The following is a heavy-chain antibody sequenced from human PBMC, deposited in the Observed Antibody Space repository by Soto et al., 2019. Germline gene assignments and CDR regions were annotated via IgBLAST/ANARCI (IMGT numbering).Heavy chain of an antibody. CDR1: GYTFTSYY. CDR3: ARDPQWLAVDY. V-gene: IGHV1-46*01. J-gene: IGHJ4*02. CDR2: INTSGGST. Sequence: ASVKVSCKASGYTFTSYYMHWVRQAPGQGLEWMGIINTSGGSTSYAQKFQGSVTMTRDTSISTAYMELSRLSSDDTAVYYCARDPQWLAVDYWGQGTLVTVSS. D-gene: IGHD6-19*01.